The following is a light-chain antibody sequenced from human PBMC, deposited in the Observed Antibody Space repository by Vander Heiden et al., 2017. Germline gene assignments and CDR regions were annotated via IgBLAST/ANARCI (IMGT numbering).Light chain of an antibody. J-gene: IGKJ3*01. CDR1: QSVSSNY. Sequence: IVLTQSPGTLSLSPGERASLSCRASQSVSSNYLAWYQQKPGQAPRLLIYGASSMATGIPDRFSGSVSGTDFTLTISRLEPEDSAVYYCQHYGSSPLFTFGPGTKVDIK. CDR2: GAS. CDR3: QHYGSSPLFT. V-gene: IGKV3-20*01.